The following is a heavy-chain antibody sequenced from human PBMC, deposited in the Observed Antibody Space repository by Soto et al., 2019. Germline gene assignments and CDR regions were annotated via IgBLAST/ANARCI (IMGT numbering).Heavy chain of an antibody. V-gene: IGHV4-39*01. Sequence: SETLSLTCTVSGGSISSSSYYWGWIRQPPGKGLEWIGSIYYSGSTYYNPSLKSRVTISVGTSKNQFSLKLSSVTAADTAVYYCARRNYDFWSGYYHYYYYGMDVWGQGTTVTVSS. CDR1: GGSISSSSYY. D-gene: IGHD3-3*01. CDR2: IYYSGST. J-gene: IGHJ6*02. CDR3: ARRNYDFWSGYYHYYYYGMDV.